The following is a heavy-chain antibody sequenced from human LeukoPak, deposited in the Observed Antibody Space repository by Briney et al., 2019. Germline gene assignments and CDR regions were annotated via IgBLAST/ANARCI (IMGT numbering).Heavy chain of an antibody. D-gene: IGHD2-2*02. CDR2: IYTSGSA. V-gene: IGHV4-4*07. Sequence: SETLSLTCTVSGGSINSYYWSWIRQPAGKGLEWIGRIYTSGSANYNPSLKSRATMSVDTSKNQFSLKLTSVTAADTAVYYCARGYCSSTSCYRRFDYWGQGTLVTVSS. CDR3: ARGYCSSTSCYRRFDY. CDR1: GGSINSYY. J-gene: IGHJ4*02.